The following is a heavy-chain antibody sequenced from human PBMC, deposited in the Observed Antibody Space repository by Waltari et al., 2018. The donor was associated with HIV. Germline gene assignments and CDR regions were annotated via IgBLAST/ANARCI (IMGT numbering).Heavy chain of an antibody. J-gene: IGHJ4*02. V-gene: IGHV7-4-1*02. D-gene: IGHD1-26*01. CDR2: INTNTGNP. CDR3: ARAREWELLYPIDY. CDR1: GYTYINYA. Sequence: QVQLVQSGSELQKPGASVKVSCKASGYTYINYAMNWVRQAPRQGLEWMGWINTNTGNPTYAQGFTGRFVFSLDTSVSTAYLQISSLKTEDTAVYYCARAREWELLYPIDYWGQGTLVTVS.